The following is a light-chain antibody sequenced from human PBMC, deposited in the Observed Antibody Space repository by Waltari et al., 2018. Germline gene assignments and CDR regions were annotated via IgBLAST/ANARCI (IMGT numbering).Light chain of an antibody. J-gene: IGLJ1*01. V-gene: IGLV2-14*03. Sequence: QSALTQPASVSGSPGQSIPISCTGTSNDVGGYNDVSWYQQHPGKAPKLMIYDVSDRPSGVSNRVSGSKSGNTASLTISGLQAEDEAEYYCTSYATGSSYIFGGGTKVTVL. CDR1: SNDVGGYND. CDR2: DVS. CDR3: TSYATGSSYI.